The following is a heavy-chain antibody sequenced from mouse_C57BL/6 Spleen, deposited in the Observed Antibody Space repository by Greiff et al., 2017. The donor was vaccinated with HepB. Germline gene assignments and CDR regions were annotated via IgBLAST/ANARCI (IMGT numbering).Heavy chain of an antibody. D-gene: IGHD2-3*01. CDR3: ARGYYDWFAY. CDR2: IDPSDSYT. J-gene: IGHJ3*01. CDR1: GYTFTSYW. V-gene: IGHV1-59*01. Sequence: VQLQQPGAELVRPGTSVKLSCKASGYTFTSYWMHWVKQRPGQGLEWIGVIDPSDSYTNYNQKFKGKATLTVDTSSSTAYMQLSSLTSEDSAVYYCARGYYDWFAYWGQGTLVTVSA.